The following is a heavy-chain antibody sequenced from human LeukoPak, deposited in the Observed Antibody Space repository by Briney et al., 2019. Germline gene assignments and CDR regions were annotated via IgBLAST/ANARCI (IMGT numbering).Heavy chain of an antibody. V-gene: IGHV1-46*01. Sequence: ASLTVSCTASVYTFTSYHMHWVRQAPGQGLEWMGIINPSGGSTRYAQKFQGRITMTRDTSTSTVYMELSSLRSEDTAVYYRARGGVAIQDLNYFDYWGQGTLVTVSS. CDR2: INPSGGST. CDR1: VYTFTSYH. CDR3: ARGGVAIQDLNYFDY. D-gene: IGHD2-21*01. J-gene: IGHJ4*02.